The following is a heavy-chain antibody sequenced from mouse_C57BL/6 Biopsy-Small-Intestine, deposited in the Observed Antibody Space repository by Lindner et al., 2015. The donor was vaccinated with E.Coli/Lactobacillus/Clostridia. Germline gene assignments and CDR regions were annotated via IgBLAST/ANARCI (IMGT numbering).Heavy chain of an antibody. J-gene: IGHJ3*01. CDR1: GYSFTDFN. D-gene: IGHD2-3*01. V-gene: IGHV1-39*01. CDR2: INPNYGTT. Sequence: VQLQESGPEQVKPGASVKISCKASGYSFTDFNMNWVKQSNGKSLEWIGVINPNYGTTNYNQKFKGKATLTVDQSSTTAYMQLNSLTSEDSAVYYCARNGYYLFAYWGQGTLVTVSA. CDR3: ARNGYYLFAY.